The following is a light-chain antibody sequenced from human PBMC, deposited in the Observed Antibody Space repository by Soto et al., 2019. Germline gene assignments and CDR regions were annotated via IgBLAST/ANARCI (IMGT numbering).Light chain of an antibody. V-gene: IGKV1-5*01. CDR2: GFX. Sequence: DIQMTQSPSTVLSYGGDSVTTSXRARTSITTWLPWYQQRTGKXTKILXXGFXSLQSGVPSRFIGSGSGKEFTLTISSLQPDDFATYYCQHYKMYATWTFGQGTKVDI. CDR1: TSITTW. J-gene: IGKJ1*01. CDR3: QHYKMYATWT.